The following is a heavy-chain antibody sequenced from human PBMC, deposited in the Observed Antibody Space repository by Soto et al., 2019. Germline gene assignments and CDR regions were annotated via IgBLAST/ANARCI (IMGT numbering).Heavy chain of an antibody. CDR1: GGSFSGYY. V-gene: IGHV4-34*01. CDR3: ARRRFRDGYNYFDY. CDR2: IYYSGST. D-gene: IGHD5-12*01. J-gene: IGHJ4*02. Sequence: PSETLSLTCAVYGGSFSGYYWSWIRQPPGKGLEWIGYIYYSGSTFCNPSLKSRVTISVDTSKNQFSLKLSSVTAADTAVYYCARRRFRDGYNYFDYWGQGTLVNVSS.